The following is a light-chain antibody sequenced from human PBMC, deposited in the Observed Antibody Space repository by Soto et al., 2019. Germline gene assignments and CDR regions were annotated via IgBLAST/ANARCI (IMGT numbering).Light chain of an antibody. J-gene: IGKJ1*01. CDR2: AAS. Sequence: DIQMTQFPSNLSSSFGDRVTITWRASQRISSWLAWYQQKPGKAPKLLIYAASTLQSGVPSRFSGSGSGTEFTLTLSSLKTEDFATYDGQQLNSYPRTFGQGTKVDI. CDR1: QRISSW. V-gene: IGKV1-9*01. CDR3: QQLNSYPRT.